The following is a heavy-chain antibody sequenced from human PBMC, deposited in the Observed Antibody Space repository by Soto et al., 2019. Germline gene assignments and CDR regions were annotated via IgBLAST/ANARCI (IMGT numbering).Heavy chain of an antibody. D-gene: IGHD6-19*01. CDR2: ISYNGNNK. CDR3: AKDLGSSGWYSGGVIGMDV. Sequence: PGGSLRLSCVASGFPFSSHGMHWVRPAPGRGLEWLTLISYNGNNKFYGDSVKGRFTVSRDNSKNTLYLLMNSLRGDDTGVYYCAKDLGSSGWYSGGVIGMDVCGQGTKVTVSS. J-gene: IGHJ6*02. V-gene: IGHV3-30*18. CDR1: GFPFSSHG.